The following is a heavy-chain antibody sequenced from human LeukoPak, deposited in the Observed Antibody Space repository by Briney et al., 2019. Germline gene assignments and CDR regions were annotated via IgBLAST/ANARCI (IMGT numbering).Heavy chain of an antibody. CDR2: IYYSGST. CDR1: GGSISSSSYY. D-gene: IGHD6-13*01. CDR3: AGQYSSSWGYFDY. V-gene: IGHV4-39*01. Sequence: SETLSLTCTVSGGSISSSSYYWGWIRQPPGTGLEWIGSIYYSGSTYYNPSLKSRVTMSVDASKNQFSLKLSSVTAADTAVYYCAGQYSSSWGYFDYWGQGTLVTVSS. J-gene: IGHJ4*02.